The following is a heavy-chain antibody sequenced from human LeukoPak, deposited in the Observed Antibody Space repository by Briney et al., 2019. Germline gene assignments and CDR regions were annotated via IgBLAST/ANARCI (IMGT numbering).Heavy chain of an antibody. CDR2: INHSGST. Sequence: SETLSLTCAVYGGSFSGYYWSWIRLPPGKGLEWIGEINHSGSTNYNPSLKSRVTISLDTSKNQFSLKLTSVTAADTAVYYCARGGGSYYYYYYMDVWGKGTTVTVS. CDR3: ARGGGSYYYYYYMDV. CDR1: GGSFSGYY. J-gene: IGHJ6*03. V-gene: IGHV4-34*01. D-gene: IGHD1-26*01.